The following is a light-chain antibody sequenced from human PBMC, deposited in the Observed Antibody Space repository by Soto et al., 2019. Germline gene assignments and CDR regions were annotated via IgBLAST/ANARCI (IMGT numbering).Light chain of an antibody. V-gene: IGKV3-15*01. CDR2: VAS. CDR3: QHYKNWPPYT. J-gene: IGKJ2*01. CDR1: QSVNSN. Sequence: EIVMTQSPATLSVSPGEGATLSCRASQSVNSNLAWYQQKPGQAPRLLIYVASTRATGIPARFSGSGSGTEFTLTISSLQSEDFAVYYCQHYKNWPPYTFGQGTKLEIK.